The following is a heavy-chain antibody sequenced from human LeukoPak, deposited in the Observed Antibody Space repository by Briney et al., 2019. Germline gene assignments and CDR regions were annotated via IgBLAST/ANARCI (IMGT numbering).Heavy chain of an antibody. CDR3: AKDGIAVAGSGNGMDV. V-gene: IGHV3-9*01. Sequence: GGSLRLSCAASGFTFDDYAMHWVRQAPGKGLEWVSGISWNSGSIGYADSVKGRFTISRDNSKNTLYLQMNSLRAEDTAVYYCAKDGIAVAGSGNGMDVWGKGTTVTVSS. CDR2: ISWNSGSI. CDR1: GFTFDDYA. J-gene: IGHJ6*04. D-gene: IGHD6-19*01.